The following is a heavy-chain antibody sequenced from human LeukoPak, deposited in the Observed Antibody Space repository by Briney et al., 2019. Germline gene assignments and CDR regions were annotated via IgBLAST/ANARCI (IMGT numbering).Heavy chain of an antibody. J-gene: IGHJ4*02. V-gene: IGHV4-34*01. CDR1: GGSFSGYY. CDR2: INHSGST. Sequence: SETLSLTCAVYGGSFSGYYWSWIRQPPGKGLEWIGEINHSGSTNYNPSLKSRVTISVDTSKNQFSLKLSSVTAADTAVYYCAKSTMEDYYDSSGYYPIDSYFDYWGQGTLVTVSS. CDR3: AKSTMEDYYDSSGYYPIDSYFDY. D-gene: IGHD3-22*01.